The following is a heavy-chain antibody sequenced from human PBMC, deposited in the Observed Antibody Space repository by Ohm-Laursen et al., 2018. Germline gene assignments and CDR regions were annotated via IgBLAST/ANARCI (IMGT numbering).Heavy chain of an antibody. CDR3: AKADSTGAYYYGMNV. CDR1: GFTFINYG. CDR2: ISYDGSNK. V-gene: IGHV3-30*18. Sequence: SLSLSCAAFGFTFINYGMHWVRQAPGKGLEWVAVISYDGSNKYYADSVKGRFTISRDNSKNTVDLQMNSLRAEDAAVYYCAKADSTGAYYYGMNVWGQGTTVTVSS. D-gene: IGHD2/OR15-2a*01. J-gene: IGHJ6*02.